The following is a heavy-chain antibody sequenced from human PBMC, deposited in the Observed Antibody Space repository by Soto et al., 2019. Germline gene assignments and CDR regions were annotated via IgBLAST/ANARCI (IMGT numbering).Heavy chain of an antibody. J-gene: IGHJ4*02. D-gene: IGHD5-12*01. Sequence: EVEVLESGGGLVQPGGSLRLSCAASGFTFSAYVMSWVRQAPGKGLEWVSSITSSGGGTYYADSVKGRFTVSRDNSKNTVYLQMNSLRAEDTAVYYCAKVMGYSGYEGSDYWGQGTLVTVSS. CDR2: ITSSGGGT. CDR1: GFTFSAYV. CDR3: AKVMGYSGYEGSDY. V-gene: IGHV3-23*01.